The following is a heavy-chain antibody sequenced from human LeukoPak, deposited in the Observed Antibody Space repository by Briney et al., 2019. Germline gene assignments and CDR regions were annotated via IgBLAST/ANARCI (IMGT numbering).Heavy chain of an antibody. J-gene: IGHJ4*02. CDR3: ARLRAPMDIVVVPTAIGSYYFDY. D-gene: IGHD2-2*03. V-gene: IGHV4-39*01. CDR1: GGPISSSSYY. Sequence: SETLSLTCTVSGGPISSSSYYWGWIRQPPGKGLEWIGSIYYSGSTYYNPSLKSRVTISVDTSKNQFSLKLSSVTAADTAVYYCARLRAPMDIVVVPTAIGSYYFDYWGQGTLVTVSS. CDR2: IYYSGST.